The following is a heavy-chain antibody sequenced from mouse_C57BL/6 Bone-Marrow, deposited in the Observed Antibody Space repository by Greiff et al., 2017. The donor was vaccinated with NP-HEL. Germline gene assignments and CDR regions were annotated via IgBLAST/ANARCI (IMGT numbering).Heavy chain of an antibody. Sequence: EVQRVESGGDLVKPGGSLKLSCAASGFTFSSYGMSWVRQTPDKRLEWVATISSGGSYTYYPDSVKGRFTISRDNAKNTLYLQMSSLKSEDTAMYYCARHLGDYYGSSSFDYWGQGTTLTVSS. CDR1: GFTFSSYG. CDR2: ISSGGSYT. J-gene: IGHJ2*01. CDR3: ARHLGDYYGSSSFDY. V-gene: IGHV5-6*01. D-gene: IGHD1-1*01.